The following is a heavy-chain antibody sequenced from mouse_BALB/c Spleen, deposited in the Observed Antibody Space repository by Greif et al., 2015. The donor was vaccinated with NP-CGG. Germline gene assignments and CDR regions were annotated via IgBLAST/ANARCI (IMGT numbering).Heavy chain of an antibody. J-gene: IGHJ2*01. CDR2: IWAGGST. V-gene: IGHV2-9*02. CDR1: GFSLTSYG. Sequence: MKLVESGPGLVAPSQSLSITCTGSGFSLTSYGVPWVRQPPGKGLEWLGVIWAGGSTNYNSALMSRLSISKDNSKSQVFLKMNSLQADDTAMYYGASDRSYWAQGTTLTVSS. CDR3: ASDRSY. D-gene: IGHD2-14*01.